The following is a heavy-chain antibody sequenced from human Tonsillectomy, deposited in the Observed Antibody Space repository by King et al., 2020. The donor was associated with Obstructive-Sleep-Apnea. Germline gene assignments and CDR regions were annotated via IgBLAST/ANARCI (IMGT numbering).Heavy chain of an antibody. CDR3: AKDPTRTPYLFGDYTSGY. CDR2: IRYDGSNE. CDR1: GLILSSYG. J-gene: IGHJ4*02. V-gene: IGHV3-30*02. Sequence: VQLVESGGGVVQPGGSLRLSCAASGLILSSYGMHWVRQAPGKGLEWVAFIRYDGSNEYYADCVKGRFTISRDNSKNTLHLQMNSVRAEDTAVYHCAKDPTRTPYLFGDYTSGYWGQGTLVTVSS. D-gene: IGHD3-10*01.